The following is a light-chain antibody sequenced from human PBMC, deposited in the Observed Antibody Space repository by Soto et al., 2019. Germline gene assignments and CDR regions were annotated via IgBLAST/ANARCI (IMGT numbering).Light chain of an antibody. J-gene: IGKJ1*01. CDR1: QNIGGN. V-gene: IGKV3-15*01. CDR3: QQYAQRWT. Sequence: EIGMTQSPAALSVSPGQSVTLSCRSSQNIGGNLAWYQQRPGQSPRLLMYAASDRATGVPARFSGSGSGTEFTLTIDRLQSEDFAVYYCQQYAQRWTFGQGTKVDI. CDR2: AAS.